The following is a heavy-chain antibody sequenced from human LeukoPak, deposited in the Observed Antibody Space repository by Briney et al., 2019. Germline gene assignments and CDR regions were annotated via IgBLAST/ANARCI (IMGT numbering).Heavy chain of an antibody. J-gene: IGHJ4*02. CDR2: IYTSGST. D-gene: IGHD4-17*01. V-gene: IGHV4-4*07. CDR3: AREGTVARGLDY. Sequence: ASETLSLTCTVSGGSISSYYWSWIRQPAGKGLEWIGRIYTSGSTNYNPSLKSRVTMSVDTSKNQFSLNLTSVTAAETAVYYCAREGTVARGLDYWGQGTLVTVSS. CDR1: GGSISSYY.